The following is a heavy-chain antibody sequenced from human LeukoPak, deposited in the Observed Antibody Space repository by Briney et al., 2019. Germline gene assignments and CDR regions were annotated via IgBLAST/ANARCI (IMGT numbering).Heavy chain of an antibody. CDR2: ISSSGSTI. Sequence: GGSLRLSCAASGFTFSDYYMSWIRQAPGKGLEWVSYISSSGSTIYYADSVKGRFTISRDNAKNSLYLQMNSLRAEDTAVYYCARDGLQAYYDSSGFLDYWGQGTLVTVSS. CDR3: ARDGLQAYYDSSGFLDY. CDR1: GFTFSDYY. J-gene: IGHJ4*02. D-gene: IGHD3-22*01. V-gene: IGHV3-11*04.